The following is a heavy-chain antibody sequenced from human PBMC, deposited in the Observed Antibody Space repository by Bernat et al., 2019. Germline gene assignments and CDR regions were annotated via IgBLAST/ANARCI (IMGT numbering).Heavy chain of an antibody. CDR1: GGSISSSSYY. V-gene: IGHV4-39*01. CDR3: ARGLYYYDSSGYYWDGMDV. CDR2: ISYSWST. Sequence: QLQLQESGPGLVKPSETLSLTCTVSGGSISSSSYYWGWNRQSPWKGLEWIGSISYSWSTYYNPSLKIRVTISVDTSKNQFSMKPRSVTAADTAVYYCARGLYYYDSSGYYWDGMDVWGQGTTVTVSS. J-gene: IGHJ6*02. D-gene: IGHD3-22*01.